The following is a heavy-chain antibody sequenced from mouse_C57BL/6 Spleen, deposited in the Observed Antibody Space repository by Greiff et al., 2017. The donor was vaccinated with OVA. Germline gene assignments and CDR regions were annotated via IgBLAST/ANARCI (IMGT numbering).Heavy chain of an antibody. V-gene: IGHV5-9*01. CDR1: GFTFSSYT. CDR2: ISGGGGNT. J-gene: IGHJ2*01. CDR3: AGNSYYFDY. Sequence: EVQGVESGGGLVKPGGSLKLSCAASGFTFSSYTMSWVRQTPEKRLEWVATISGGGGNTYYPDSVKGRLTLARDNAKNTLYLQMSSLRSEDTALYSCAGNSYYFDYWGQGTTLTVSS.